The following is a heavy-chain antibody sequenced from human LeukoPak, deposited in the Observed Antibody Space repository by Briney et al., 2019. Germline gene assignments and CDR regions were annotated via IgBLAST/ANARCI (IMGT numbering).Heavy chain of an antibody. V-gene: IGHV5-51*01. J-gene: IGHJ6*02. Sequence: GESLKICYKGSGYSFTSYWIGWVRQMPGKGVEWMGIIYAGDSDTRYSPSFQGQVTISVDKSISTGYLQWSSLQASDTAMYYCARAIGTSQFYFYYGMDVWGQGTTVTVSS. CDR1: GYSFTSYW. CDR2: IYAGDSDT. D-gene: IGHD2-2*01. CDR3: ARAIGTSQFYFYYGMDV.